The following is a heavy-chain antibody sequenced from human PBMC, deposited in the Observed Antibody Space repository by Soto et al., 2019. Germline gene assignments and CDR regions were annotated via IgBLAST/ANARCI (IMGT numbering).Heavy chain of an antibody. D-gene: IGHD2-15*01. J-gene: IGHJ5*02. V-gene: IGHV4-59*01. CDR1: AGSISNYH. Sequence: SETLSLTCSVSAGSISNYHWSWIRQPPGKGLERIGYIFYTGKTNYNPSLKSRVTISLDTSKNQFSLRLDSVTAADTAVYYCARVLEVAGGFDPWGQGTLVTVSS. CDR2: IFYTGKT. CDR3: ARVLEVAGGFDP.